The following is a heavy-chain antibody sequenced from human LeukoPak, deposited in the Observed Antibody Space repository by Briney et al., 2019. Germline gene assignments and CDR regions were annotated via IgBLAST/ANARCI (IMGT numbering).Heavy chain of an antibody. CDR1: GGSFSGYY. CDR2: NNHSGST. D-gene: IGHD6-19*01. CDR3: ARGRGRYSSGWYRQAFDI. V-gene: IGHV4-34*01. Sequence: SGTLSLTCAVYGGSFSGYYWSWIRQPPGKGLEWIGENNHSGSTNYNPSLKSRVTISVDTSKNQFSLKLSSVTAADTAVYYCARGRGRYSSGWYRQAFDIWGQGTMVTVSS. J-gene: IGHJ3*02.